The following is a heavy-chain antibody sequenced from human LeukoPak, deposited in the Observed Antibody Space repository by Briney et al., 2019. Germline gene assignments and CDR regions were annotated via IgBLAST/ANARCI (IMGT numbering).Heavy chain of an antibody. CDR3: ARGGIAAAGSYYFDY. Sequence: ASVKVSCKASGYTFTGYHMHWVRQAPGQGIEWMAWINPNSGGTNYAQKFQGRVTLTRDTSINTVYMELSRLRSDDTAVYYCARGGIAAAGSYYFDYWGQGTLVTVSS. D-gene: IGHD6-13*01. CDR1: GYTFTGYH. J-gene: IGHJ4*02. V-gene: IGHV1-2*02. CDR2: INPNSGGT.